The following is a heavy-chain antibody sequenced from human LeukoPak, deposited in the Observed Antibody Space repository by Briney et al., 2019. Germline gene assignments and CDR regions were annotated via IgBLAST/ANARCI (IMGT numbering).Heavy chain of an antibody. CDR3: ARERDDYGGVFDY. CDR1: GFTFSSYE. Sequence: PGGSLRLSCAASGFTFSSYEMNWVRQAPGKGLEWVSYISSSGSTIYYADSVKGRFTISRDSSKNTLYLQMNSLRAEDTAVYYCARERDDYGGVFDYWGQGTLVTVSS. V-gene: IGHV3-48*03. J-gene: IGHJ4*02. CDR2: ISSSGSTI. D-gene: IGHD4-17*01.